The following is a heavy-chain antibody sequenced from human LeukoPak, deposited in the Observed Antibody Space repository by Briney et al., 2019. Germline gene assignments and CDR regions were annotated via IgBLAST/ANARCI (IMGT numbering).Heavy chain of an antibody. CDR3: TYIGSYYPDY. D-gene: IGHD1-26*01. CDR2: INHSGIT. CDR1: GGSFSGHY. J-gene: IGHJ4*02. V-gene: IGHV4-34*01. Sequence: PSETLSLNCAVYGGSFSGHYWSWIRQSPGKGLEWIGEINHSGITNYNPSLKSRVTISVDTSKNQFSLKLSSVTAADTAVYYCTYIGSYYPDYWGQGTLVTVSS.